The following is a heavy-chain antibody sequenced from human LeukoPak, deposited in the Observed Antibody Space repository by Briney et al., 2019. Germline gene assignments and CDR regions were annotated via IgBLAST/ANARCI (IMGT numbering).Heavy chain of an antibody. J-gene: IGHJ5*02. Sequence: GGSLRLSCAASGFTFSSYWMSWVRQAPGKGLEWVANIKQDGSEKYYVDSVKGRFTISRDNSKNTLYLQMNSLRAEDTAVYYCAKDPRGHKNWFDPWGQGTLVTVSS. CDR2: IKQDGSEK. CDR3: AKDPRGHKNWFDP. CDR1: GFTFSSYW. D-gene: IGHD6-25*01. V-gene: IGHV3-7*01.